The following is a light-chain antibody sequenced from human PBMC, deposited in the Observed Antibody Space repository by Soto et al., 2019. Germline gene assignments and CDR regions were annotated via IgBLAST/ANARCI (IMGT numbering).Light chain of an antibody. J-gene: IGLJ2*01. Sequence: SYELTQPPSVAVAPGETASITCGGNNIGSKSVHWYQQKPGQAPVLGIYYDNDRPSGIPERFSGSNSGNTATLTISRVEAGDEADYYCQVWDTGSDHLVFGGGTKLTVL. CDR2: YDN. V-gene: IGLV3-21*04. CDR3: QVWDTGSDHLV. CDR1: NIGSKS.